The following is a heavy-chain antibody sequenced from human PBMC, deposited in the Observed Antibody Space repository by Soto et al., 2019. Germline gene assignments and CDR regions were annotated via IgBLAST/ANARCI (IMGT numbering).Heavy chain of an antibody. CDR2: ISGSGCTT. CDR3: AKDRLMLTMVVVGAFDF. Sequence: VQLLESGGGLVQPGGSLRLSCAASGFSFNNHAMTWVRQAPGKGLEWVSGISGSGCTTHYADSVKGRFTISRDNSKDTLYLQMNSLRPEDTAVYYCAKDRLMLTMVVVGAFDFWGLGTMVTVSS. V-gene: IGHV3-23*01. CDR1: GFSFNNHA. D-gene: IGHD3-22*01. J-gene: IGHJ3*01.